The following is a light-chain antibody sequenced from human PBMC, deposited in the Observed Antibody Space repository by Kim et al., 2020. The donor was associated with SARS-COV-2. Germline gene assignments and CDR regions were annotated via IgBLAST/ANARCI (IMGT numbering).Light chain of an antibody. CDR1: QGISGG. V-gene: IGKV1D-12*01. CDR3: QQAKSFPPIT. CDR2: AAS. Sequence: SVEDRVTITRGASQGISGGIEWYQKKPEKAPKMLIYAASSLQSGVPSRCSGRGAGTEFTLTISGLQPEDFATYNSQQAKSFPPITVGGGTKVDSK. J-gene: IGKJ4*01.